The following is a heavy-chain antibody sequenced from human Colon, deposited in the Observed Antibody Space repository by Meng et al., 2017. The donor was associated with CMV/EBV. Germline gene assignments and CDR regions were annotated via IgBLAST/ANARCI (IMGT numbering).Heavy chain of an antibody. J-gene: IGHJ4*02. CDR2: MNPNSGGT. D-gene: IGHD2-2*02. V-gene: IGHV1-2*02. Sequence: ASVKVSCKASGYTFSAYYVLWIRQAPGQGLECMGWMNPNSGGTNYAQKFQGRVTMTRDTSISTAYMELSRLRSDDTAVYYCARDHWGIVVVPAAIPTRGAHKDYWGQGTLVTVSS. CDR3: ARDHWGIVVVPAAIPTRGAHKDY. CDR1: GYTFSAYY.